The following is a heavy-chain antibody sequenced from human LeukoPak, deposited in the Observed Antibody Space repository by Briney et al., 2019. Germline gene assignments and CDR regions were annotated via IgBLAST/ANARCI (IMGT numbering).Heavy chain of an antibody. CDR2: ISWNGRNT. J-gene: IGHJ4*02. CDR3: ARVQQYDKFDY. V-gene: IGHV3-20*04. D-gene: IGHD3-22*01. Sequence: GGSLRLSCAASGFTFDDYDLNWVRQAPGKGLEWVSGISWNGRNTAYAESLKGRFTISRDNAKNSLYLQMNSLSAEDTAFYYCARVQQYDKFDYWGQGTLVTVSS. CDR1: GFTFDDYD.